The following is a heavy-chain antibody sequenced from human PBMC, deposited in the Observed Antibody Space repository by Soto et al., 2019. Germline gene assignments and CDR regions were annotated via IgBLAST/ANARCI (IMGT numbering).Heavy chain of an antibody. CDR1: GYSISSSNW. CDR2: IYYSGST. CDR3: ARSSYGGLYYYYGMDV. D-gene: IGHD4-17*01. Sequence: PSETLSLTCAVSGYSISSSNWWGWIRQPQGKGLEWIGYIYYSGSTYYNPSLKSRVTMSVDTSKNQFSLKLSSVTAVDTAVYYCARSSYGGLYYYYGMDVWGQGTTVIVSS. J-gene: IGHJ6*02. V-gene: IGHV4-28*01.